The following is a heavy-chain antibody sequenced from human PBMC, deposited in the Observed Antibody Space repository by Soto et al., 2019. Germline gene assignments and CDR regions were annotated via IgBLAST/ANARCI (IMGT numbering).Heavy chain of an antibody. CDR2: IIPIFRTP. CDR3: ARDKDREQLGGNYYYALDV. J-gene: IGHJ6*02. D-gene: IGHD1-1*01. CDR1: GDTFSSFA. Sequence: QVHLVQSGAEVKKPGSSVKVSCKASGDTFSSFAISWVRQAPGQGLEWMGGIIPIFRTPKYGQKFQGRVTITADEPTGTAYMALSMLLSEDTADYYCARDKDREQLGGNYYYALDVWGQGTTVIVSS. V-gene: IGHV1-69*12.